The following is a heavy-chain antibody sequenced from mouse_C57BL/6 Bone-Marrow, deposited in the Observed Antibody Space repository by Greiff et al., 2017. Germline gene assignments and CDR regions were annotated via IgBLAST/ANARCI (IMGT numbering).Heavy chain of an antibody. Sequence: VKLVESGGGLVKPGGSLKLSCAASGFTFSSYAMSWVRQTPEKRLEWVATISDGGSYTYYPDNVKGRFTISRDNAKNNLYLQMSHLKSEDTAMYYCARVITTVVVHWYFDVWGTGTTVTVSS. CDR3: ARVITTVVVHWYFDV. V-gene: IGHV5-4*03. CDR1: GFTFSSYA. D-gene: IGHD1-1*01. J-gene: IGHJ1*03. CDR2: ISDGGSYT.